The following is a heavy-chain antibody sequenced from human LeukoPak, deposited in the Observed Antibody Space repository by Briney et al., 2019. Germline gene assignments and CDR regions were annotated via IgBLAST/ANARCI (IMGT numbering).Heavy chain of an antibody. D-gene: IGHD7-27*01. CDR2: IYNDGTT. V-gene: IGHV3-53*01. J-gene: IGHJ4*02. CDR1: GFTVITSF. CDR3: PKTGGPWD. Sequence: PGGSLRLSCAASGFTVITSFMSWVRQAPGKGLEWISVIYNDGTTYYADSVKGRFTISRDNPKNTLYLQMNTLRAEDTAVYYCPKTGGPWDWGQGTLVTVSS.